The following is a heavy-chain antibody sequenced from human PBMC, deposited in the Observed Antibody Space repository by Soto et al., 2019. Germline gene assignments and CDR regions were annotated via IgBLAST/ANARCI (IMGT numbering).Heavy chain of an antibody. Sequence: QAQLVQSGAEVKKPGASVNVSCKASGYAYVTYAITWVRQRPGQGLEWMGWISTLNGNTHYAQNFQGRVTLTTDTCTRIVHVELRSLRSADTDVYDCARRVQVWLPDYYGMDVWGQGTTVTVSS. CDR2: ISTLNGNT. CDR3: ARRVQVWLPDYYGMDV. V-gene: IGHV1-18*01. CDR1: GYAYVTYA. J-gene: IGHJ6*02. D-gene: IGHD5-18*01.